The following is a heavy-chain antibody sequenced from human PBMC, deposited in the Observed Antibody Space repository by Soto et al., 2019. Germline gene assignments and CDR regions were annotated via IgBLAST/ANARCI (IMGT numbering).Heavy chain of an antibody. V-gene: IGHV6-1*01. CDR1: GDXVSSNSGG. CDR2: TYYRSKWYY. Sequence: PXQXLSLTCAITGDXVSSNSGGWSWVGQSPARGLEWLGRTYYRSKWYYEYAVSVRGRITINPDTSKKQYSLQLHSVTPEDTAVYFCARGEQYSGRIFDYWGQGTLGTVS. D-gene: IGHD1-26*01. CDR3: ARGEQYSGRIFDY. J-gene: IGHJ4*01.